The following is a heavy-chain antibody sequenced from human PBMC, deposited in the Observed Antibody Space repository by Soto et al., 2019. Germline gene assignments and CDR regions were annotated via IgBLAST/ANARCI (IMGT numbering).Heavy chain of an antibody. CDR1: GGTFSSYA. CDR3: ARGGSVDTATVTVDYGMDV. D-gene: IGHD5-18*01. J-gene: IGHJ6*02. V-gene: IGHV1-69*13. CDR2: IIPIVGTA. Sequence: GASVKVSCKASGGTFSSYAISWVRQAPGQGLAWMGGIIPIVGTAHYAQKFQCRGTITADESTSTAYMELSRLRAEDTALYYCARGGSVDTATVTVDYGMDVWGQGTTVTVSS.